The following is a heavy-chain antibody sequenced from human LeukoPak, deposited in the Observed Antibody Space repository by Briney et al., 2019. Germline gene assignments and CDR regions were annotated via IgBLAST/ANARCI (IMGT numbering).Heavy chain of an antibody. V-gene: IGHV4-38-2*02. Sequence: SETLSLTCAVSGYSISSGYYWGWIRQPPGKGLEWIGSIYHSGSTDYNPSLKSRVTMSVDTSKNQFSLKLSSVTAADTAVYYCAREGSMTARPFVSIDYWGQGTLVTISS. J-gene: IGHJ4*02. CDR3: AREGSMTARPFVSIDY. CDR1: GYSISSGYY. D-gene: IGHD6-6*01. CDR2: IYHSGST.